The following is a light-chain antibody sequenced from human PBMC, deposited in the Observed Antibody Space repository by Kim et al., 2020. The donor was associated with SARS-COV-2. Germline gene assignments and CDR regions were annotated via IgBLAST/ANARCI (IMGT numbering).Light chain of an antibody. CDR3: QEYKSDSWT. J-gene: IGKJ1*01. CDR2: DAS. V-gene: IGKV1-5*01. Sequence: DIQMTQSPSTLSASVGDRVTITCRASQTISIWLAWYQQKPGKAPSLLIYDASILQSGVPSRFSGSGSGTEFTLTISSLQPDDFATYYCQEYKSDSWTFGQGTKVDIK. CDR1: QTISIW.